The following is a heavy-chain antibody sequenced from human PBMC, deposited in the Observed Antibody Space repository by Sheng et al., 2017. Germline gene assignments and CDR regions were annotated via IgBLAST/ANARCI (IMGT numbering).Heavy chain of an antibody. CDR2: INHSGST. D-gene: IGHD2-2*01. J-gene: IGHJ6*02. V-gene: IGHV4-34*01. Sequence: QVQLQQWGAGLLKPSETLSLTCAVYGGSFSGYYWSWIRQSPGKGLEWIGEINHSGSTNYNPSLKSRVTISVDTSKNQFSLKLSSVTAADTAVYYCARAMPPFRDGMDVWGQGTTVTISS. CDR3: ARAMPPFRDGMDV. CDR1: GGSFSGYY.